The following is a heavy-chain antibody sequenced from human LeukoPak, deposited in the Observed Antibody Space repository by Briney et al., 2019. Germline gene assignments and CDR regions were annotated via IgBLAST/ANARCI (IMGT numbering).Heavy chain of an antibody. V-gene: IGHV1-18*01. D-gene: IGHD6-19*01. Sequence: ASVKVSCKASGYDFTSVGITWVRRAPGQGLEWMGWISPYNGNTRYAQKFQGRVAMTTGTSTSTAYMELRSLRSDDTAVYYCARPRAVAVAALDYWGQGTLVTVSS. CDR2: ISPYNGNT. J-gene: IGHJ4*02. CDR3: ARPRAVAVAALDY. CDR1: GYDFTSVG.